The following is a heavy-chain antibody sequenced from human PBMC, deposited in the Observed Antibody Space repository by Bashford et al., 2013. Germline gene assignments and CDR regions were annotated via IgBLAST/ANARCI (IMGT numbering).Heavy chain of an antibody. CDR2: IYYSGST. Sequence: SETLSLTCTVSGGSISSGDYYWSWIRQPPGKGLEWIGYIYYSGSTYYNPSLKSRVTISVDKSENQFSLKLTSVTAADTAVYYCAAHCSGGTCYSYYYYHGMDSGAKGHGHRLL. CDR1: GGSISSGDYY. J-gene: IGHJ6*02. D-gene: IGHD2-15*01. V-gene: IGHV4-30-4*01. CDR3: AAHCSGGTCYSYYYYHGMDS.